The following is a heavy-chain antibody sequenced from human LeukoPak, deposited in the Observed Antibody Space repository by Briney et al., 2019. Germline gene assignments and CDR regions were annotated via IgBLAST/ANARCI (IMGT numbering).Heavy chain of an antibody. CDR1: DGSISSSSYY. Sequence: SETLSLTCTISDGSISSSSYYWAWIRQPPGKGLEWIGSIYYSGITYYNPSLKSRVTISVDTSKNQFSLKLTSVTAADTAVYYCARRAAGAVAGEFDYWGQGTLVSVSS. CDR2: IYYSGIT. D-gene: IGHD6-19*01. CDR3: ARRAAGAVAGEFDY. J-gene: IGHJ4*02. V-gene: IGHV4-39*01.